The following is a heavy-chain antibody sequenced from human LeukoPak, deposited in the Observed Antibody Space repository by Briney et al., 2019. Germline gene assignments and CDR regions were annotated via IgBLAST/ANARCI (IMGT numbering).Heavy chain of an antibody. V-gene: IGHV6-1*01. CDR3: ARDPAYTTGWTKNAFDI. CDR1: GDSVSKNSVA. J-gene: IGHJ3*02. D-gene: IGHD6-19*01. Sequence: SQTLSLTCAISGDSVSKNSVAWNWIRQSPSRGLEWLGRTYYRSKWYNDYAVSVKSRITIKPDTSKNQFSLQLNSVTPEDTAVYYCARDPAYTTGWTKNAFDIWGQGTMVTVSS. CDR2: TYYRSKWYN.